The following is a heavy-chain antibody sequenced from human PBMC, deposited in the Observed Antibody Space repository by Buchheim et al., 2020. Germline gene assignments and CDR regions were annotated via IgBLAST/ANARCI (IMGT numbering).Heavy chain of an antibody. V-gene: IGHV3-33*01. CDR3: ARENDFWSGYYRTHYYYGMDV. CDR2: IWYDGSNK. CDR1: GLTFSSYG. Sequence: QVQLVESGGGVVQPGRSLRLSCAASGLTFSSYGMHWVRQAPGKGLEWVAVIWYDGSNKYYADSVKGRFTISRDNSKNTLYLQMNSLRAEDTAVYYCARENDFWSGYYRTHYYYGMDVWGQGTT. J-gene: IGHJ6*02. D-gene: IGHD3-3*01.